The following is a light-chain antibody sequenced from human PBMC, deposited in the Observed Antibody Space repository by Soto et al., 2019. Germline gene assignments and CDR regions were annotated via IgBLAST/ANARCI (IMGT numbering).Light chain of an antibody. Sequence: QSVLTQPASVSGSPGQSITIYCVGTSSDIGGYNYVSWYQQHPGKAPKLMIFDVSNRPSGVSDRFSGSKSGNSASLTISGLQTEDDADYYCSSYTSGKSPVVFGGGAKVTVL. CDR1: SSDIGGYNY. V-gene: IGLV2-14*03. CDR2: DVS. J-gene: IGLJ2*01. CDR3: SSYTSGKSPVV.